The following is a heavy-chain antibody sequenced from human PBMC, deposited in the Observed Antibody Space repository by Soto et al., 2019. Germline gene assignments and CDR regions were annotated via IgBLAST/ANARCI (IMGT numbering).Heavy chain of an antibody. CDR2: IYYNGRT. CDR3: ARLPSIINYPMDV. J-gene: IGHJ6*02. CDR1: GGSINSGGYY. V-gene: IGHV4-31*03. Sequence: QVQLQGSGPGLVKPSQTLSLTCTVSGGSINSGGYYWSWIRQHPGQGLEWIGYIYYNGRTYYNPSLESRSSISVDTSKNQFSLKIHSVTAADTAVYFCARLPSIINYPMDVWGPGTPVTVSS.